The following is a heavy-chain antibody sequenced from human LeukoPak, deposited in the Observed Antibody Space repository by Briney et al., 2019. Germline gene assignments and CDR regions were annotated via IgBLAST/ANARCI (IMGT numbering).Heavy chain of an antibody. J-gene: IGHJ4*02. CDR1: GGSFSEYY. D-gene: IGHD3-10*01. V-gene: IGHV4-34*01. CDR3: ARTHYYGSGSGIDY. Sequence: ASETLSLTCAVYGGSFSEYYWSWIRRPPDMGLEWIGEINHSGNTNYNPSLKSRASISVDTSKNQFSLTLNSVTAADTAVYYCARTHYYGSGSGIDYWGQGSLVTVSS. CDR2: INHSGNT.